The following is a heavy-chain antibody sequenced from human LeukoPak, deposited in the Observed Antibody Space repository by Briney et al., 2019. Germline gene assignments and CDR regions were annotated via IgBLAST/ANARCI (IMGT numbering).Heavy chain of an antibody. CDR3: AVTMIVVV. V-gene: IGHV1-46*01. Sequence: ASVKVSCKASGYTFTSYYMHWVRQAPGQGLEWMGIINPSGGSTSYAQKFQGRVTMTRDTSISTAYMELSRLRSDDTAVYYCAVTMIVVVWGQGTLVTVSS. J-gene: IGHJ4*02. D-gene: IGHD3-22*01. CDR1: GYTFTSYY. CDR2: INPSGGST.